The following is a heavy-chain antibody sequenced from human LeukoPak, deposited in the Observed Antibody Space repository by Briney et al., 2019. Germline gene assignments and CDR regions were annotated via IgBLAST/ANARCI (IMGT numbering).Heavy chain of an antibody. CDR1: GFIFSNYA. CDR3: AKWGDYDVLTGYYVSDY. J-gene: IGHJ4*02. V-gene: IGHV3-23*01. Sequence: GASLRLSCAASGFIFSNYAMSWVRQAPGKGLEWVSAITGSGGSTYYADSVKGRFTISRDNSKNTLYLQMNSLRAEDTVVYYCAKWGDYDVLTGYYVSDYWGQGTLVTVSS. CDR2: ITGSGGST. D-gene: IGHD3-9*01.